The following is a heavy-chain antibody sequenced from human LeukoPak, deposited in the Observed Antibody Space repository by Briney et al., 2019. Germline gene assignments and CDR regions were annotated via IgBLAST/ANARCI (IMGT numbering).Heavy chain of an antibody. D-gene: IGHD1-1*01. CDR3: ARDLGPGNWFDP. CDR1: AGSTTSYY. CDR2: IYYSGST. Sequence: SQTLSLTCTVLAGSTTSYYWSCIRQPPRKGLDWLGSIYYSGSTNYNPSLKSPVTISVHTSNNQFSLKLSSVTAADTAVYSRARDLGPGNWFDPWGQGTLVTVSS. V-gene: IGHV4-59*01. J-gene: IGHJ5*02.